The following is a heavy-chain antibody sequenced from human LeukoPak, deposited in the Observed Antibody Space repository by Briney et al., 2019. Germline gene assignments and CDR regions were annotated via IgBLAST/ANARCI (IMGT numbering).Heavy chain of an antibody. CDR2: IKQDGTEK. CDR3: ARDYGRSRDYGMDV. CDR1: GFTFSNYW. J-gene: IGHJ6*02. Sequence: GGSLRLSCAASGFTFSNYWMRWVRQAPGKGLEWVANIKQDGTEKYYVDSVKGRFTISRDNAKNTLYLQMNSLRAEDTAVYFCARDYGRSRDYGMDVWGQGTTVTVSS. D-gene: IGHD3-10*01. V-gene: IGHV3-7*01.